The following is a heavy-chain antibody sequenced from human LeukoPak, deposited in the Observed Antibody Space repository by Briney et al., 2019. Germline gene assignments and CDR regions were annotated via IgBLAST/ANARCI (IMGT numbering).Heavy chain of an antibody. V-gene: IGHV3-23*01. D-gene: IGHD3-3*01. Sequence: PGGSLRLSCAASGFTFSSYAMSWVRQAPGKGLEWVSAISGSGGSTYYADSVKGRFTISRDNSKNTLYLQMNSLRAEDTAVYYCARYDFWSGQKFDYWGQGTLVTVSS. CDR2: ISGSGGST. CDR1: GFTFSSYA. J-gene: IGHJ4*02. CDR3: ARYDFWSGQKFDY.